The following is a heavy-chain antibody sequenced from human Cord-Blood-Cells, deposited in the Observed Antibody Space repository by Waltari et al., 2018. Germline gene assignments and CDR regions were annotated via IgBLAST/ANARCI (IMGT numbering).Heavy chain of an antibody. CDR3: AIEDIVGAFDY. J-gene: IGHJ4*02. CDR1: GVTCCSYA. Sequence: EVQLLESGGGLVQPGGSLGLACAAFGVTCCSYAMSWVRQAPGKGLGWVSAISGSGGSTYYADSVKGRFTISRDNSKNTLYLQMNSLRAEDTAVYYCAIEDIVGAFDYWGQGTLVTVSS. CDR2: ISGSGGST. D-gene: IGHD1-26*01. V-gene: IGHV3-23*01.